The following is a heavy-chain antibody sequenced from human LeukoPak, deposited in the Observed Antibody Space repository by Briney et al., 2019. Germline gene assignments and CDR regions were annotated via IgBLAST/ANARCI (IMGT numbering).Heavy chain of an antibody. V-gene: IGHV3-21*01. CDR2: ISGSSIYI. Sequence: GGSLRLSCAAAGFTFSTYSMNWVRQAPGKGLEWVSSISGSSIYIYYADSVKGRFTISRDNAKNSLYLQMNSLRAEDTAVYYCARDPPYYDSSGYYYDYWGQGTLVTVSS. J-gene: IGHJ4*02. CDR3: ARDPPYYDSSGYYYDY. CDR1: GFTFSTYS. D-gene: IGHD3-22*01.